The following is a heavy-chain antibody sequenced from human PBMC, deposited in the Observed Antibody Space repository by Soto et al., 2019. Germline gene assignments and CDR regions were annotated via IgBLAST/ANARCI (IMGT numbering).Heavy chain of an antibody. CDR3: ARRAHMSRRGETFSYYYSGMDV. D-gene: IGHD3-16*01. V-gene: IGHV5-10-1*01. J-gene: IGHJ6*02. CDR2: IDPIDSYT. CDR1: GYSFTSYW. Sequence: LGESLKISCKGSGYSFTSYWISWVRQMPGKGLEWMGRIDPIDSYTNYSPSFQGHVTISADKSISTAYLQWSSLKASDTAMYYCARRAHMSRRGETFSYYYSGMDVWGQGTTVTVSS.